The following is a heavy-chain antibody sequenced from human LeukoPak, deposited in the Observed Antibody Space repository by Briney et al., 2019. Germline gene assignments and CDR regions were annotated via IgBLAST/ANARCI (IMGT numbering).Heavy chain of an antibody. CDR2: IYLRDSDT. Sequence: GESLKISCKASGYSLNNFWIGWVRQMPGKGLEWMGMIYLRDSDTRYSPSFRGLVTFSADKSIGTAFLQWSSLKASDTGMYYCARSSTGDYDSWGQGTLVSVSS. D-gene: IGHD4-17*01. CDR3: ARSSTGDYDS. CDR1: GYSLNNFW. V-gene: IGHV5-51*01. J-gene: IGHJ5*01.